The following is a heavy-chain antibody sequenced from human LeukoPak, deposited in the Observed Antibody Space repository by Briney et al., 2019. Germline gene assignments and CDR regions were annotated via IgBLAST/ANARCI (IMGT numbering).Heavy chain of an antibody. CDR1: GGTFSSYA. D-gene: IGHD3-16*02. CDR3: ARDIFGSYRFDP. J-gene: IGHJ5*02. V-gene: IGHV1-69*04. Sequence: ASVKVSCKASGGTFSSYAISWVRQAPGQGLEWMGRIIPILGIANYAQKFQGRVTITADKSTSTAYMELSSLRSEDTAVYYCARDIFGSYRFDPWGQGTLVTVSS. CDR2: IIPILGIA.